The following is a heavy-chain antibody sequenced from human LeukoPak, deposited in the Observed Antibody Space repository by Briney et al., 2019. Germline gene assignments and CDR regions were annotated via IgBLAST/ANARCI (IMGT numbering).Heavy chain of an antibody. D-gene: IGHD3-22*01. CDR2: ITSSSSDI. J-gene: IGHJ4*02. CDR3: ARVFWETVNTGYYSDF. CDR1: EFVFSSHA. Sequence: GGSLRLPCVASEFVFSSHAMIWVRQAPGKGLEWISSITSSSSDIFYADSVRGRFTISRDNANNALHLQMNSLRAEDTAVYYCARVFWETVNTGYYSDFWXXGTXVXVSS. V-gene: IGHV3-21*01.